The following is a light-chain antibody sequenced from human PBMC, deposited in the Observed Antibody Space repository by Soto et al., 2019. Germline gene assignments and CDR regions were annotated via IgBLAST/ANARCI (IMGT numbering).Light chain of an antibody. CDR3: PKYNSALLT. CDR1: LPISNY. V-gene: IGKV1-27*01. Sequence: DIQMTQSPSSLSASVGDRVTITFRASLPISNYLAWYQQKPGKIPNLLIYAASTLQAGVPSRFSGSGSGKYLSLSISSLQPEDVAAYHCPKYNSALLTVGGGTKVDIK. CDR2: AAS. J-gene: IGKJ4*01.